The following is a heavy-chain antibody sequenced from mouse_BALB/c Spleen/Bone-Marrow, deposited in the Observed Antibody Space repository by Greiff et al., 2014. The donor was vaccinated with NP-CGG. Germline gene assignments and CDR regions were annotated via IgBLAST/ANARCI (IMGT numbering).Heavy chain of an antibody. CDR3: AREGGAMDY. Sequence: EVMLVESGGDLVQPGGSPKLSCAASGFTFSDYGMAWVRQAPGKGPEWVAFISNLAYSIYYADTVTGRFTISRENAKNTLYLEMSSLRSEDTAMYYCAREGGAMDYWGQGTSVTVSS. CDR1: GFTFSDYG. CDR2: ISNLAYSI. J-gene: IGHJ4*01. V-gene: IGHV5-15*02.